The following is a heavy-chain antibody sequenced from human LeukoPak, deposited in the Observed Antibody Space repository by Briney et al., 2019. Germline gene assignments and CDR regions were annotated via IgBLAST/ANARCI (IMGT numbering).Heavy chain of an antibody. J-gene: IGHJ4*02. CDR3: ARDVGSYDY. Sequence: GGSLRLSCVASAFSFTTHYMSWVRQAPGKGLEWVSSISSSSSYIYYADSVKGRFTISRDNAKNSLYLQMNSLRAEDTAVYYCARDVGSYDYWGQGTLVTVSS. CDR2: ISSSSSYI. V-gene: IGHV3-21*01. D-gene: IGHD1-26*01. CDR1: AFSFTTHY.